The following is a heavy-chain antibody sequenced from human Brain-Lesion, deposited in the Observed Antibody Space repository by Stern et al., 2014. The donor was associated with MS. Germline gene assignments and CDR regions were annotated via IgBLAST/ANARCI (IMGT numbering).Heavy chain of an antibody. CDR1: GGSVSSDNYY. V-gene: IGHV4-31*03. D-gene: IGHD2-2*01. Sequence: VQLVESGPGLVKPSQTLSLTCTVSGGSVSSDNYYWTWIRQHPGKGLEWIGHISYSGTTYYNPSLQSRVTISIDTSKNQFSLNLNSVTAADTAMYYCARDQFTTSLDVWGQGTTVTVSS. J-gene: IGHJ6*02. CDR2: ISYSGTT. CDR3: ARDQFTTSLDV.